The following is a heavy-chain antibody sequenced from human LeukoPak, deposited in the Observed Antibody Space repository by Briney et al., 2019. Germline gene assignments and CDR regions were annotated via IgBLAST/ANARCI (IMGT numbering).Heavy chain of an antibody. V-gene: IGHV4-59*08. J-gene: IGHJ5*01. D-gene: IGHD4-17*01. CDR1: GGSISSYY. Sequence: SETLSLTCTVSGGSISSYYWSWLRHPPGKGLEWIGYVYSSGNTNYNPSLKSRVTISLDTSKNQFSLKISSLTAADTAVYYCARRTPVTPNSFDSWGQGTLVTVSS. CDR2: VYSSGNT. CDR3: ARRTPVTPNSFDS.